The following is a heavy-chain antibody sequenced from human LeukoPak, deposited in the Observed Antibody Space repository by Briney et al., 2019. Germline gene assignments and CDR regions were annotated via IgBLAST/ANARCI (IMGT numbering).Heavy chain of an antibody. CDR3: AKCLRGYSYGLNAFDI. V-gene: IGHV3-23*01. CDR2: ISGSGGST. D-gene: IGHD5-18*01. J-gene: IGHJ3*02. Sequence: PGGSLRLSCAASGFTFSSYAMSWVRQAPGKGLEWVSAISGSGGSTYYADSVKGRFTISRDNSKNTLYLQMNSLRAEDTAVYYCAKCLRGYSYGLNAFDIWGQGTMVTVSS. CDR1: GFTFSSYA.